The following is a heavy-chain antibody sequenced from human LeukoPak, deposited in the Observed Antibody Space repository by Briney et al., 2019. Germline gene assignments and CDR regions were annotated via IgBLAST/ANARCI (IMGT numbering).Heavy chain of an antibody. D-gene: IGHD6-6*01. CDR2: IYTSGST. V-gene: IGHV4-4*07. CDR1: GGSITRYY. J-gene: IGHJ4*02. Sequence: PSETLSLTCTVSGGSITRYYWSWIRQPAGKGLEWIGRIYTSGSTDYNPSLKSRITMSIDTSKNHFSLKLSSVTAADTGVYFCAREDSSSWGPFDYWGQGTLVTVSS. CDR3: AREDSSSWGPFDY.